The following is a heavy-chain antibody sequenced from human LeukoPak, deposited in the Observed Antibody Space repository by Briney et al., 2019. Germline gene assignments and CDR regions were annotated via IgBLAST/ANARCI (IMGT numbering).Heavy chain of an antibody. D-gene: IGHD2-15*01. CDR3: AKEFCSGGSCNLDY. V-gene: IGHV3-30-3*01. Sequence: PGGSLRLSCAASGFTFSSYAMHWVRQVPGKGLEWVAVISFDGINKYYADSVKGQFTISRDNSKNSLYLQMNSLRAEDTAVYYCAKEFCSGGSCNLDYWGQGTLVTVSS. CDR1: GFTFSSYA. J-gene: IGHJ4*02. CDR2: ISFDGINK.